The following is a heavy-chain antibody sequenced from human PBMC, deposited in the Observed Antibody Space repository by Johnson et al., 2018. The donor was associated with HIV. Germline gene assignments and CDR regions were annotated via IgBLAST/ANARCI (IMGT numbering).Heavy chain of an antibody. J-gene: IGHJ3*02. D-gene: IGHD3-22*01. V-gene: IGHV3-53*01. Sequence: VQLVESGGGLIQPGGSLRLSCAASGFIVGANYMSWVRQAPGKGLEWVSVIYSGGSTYYADSVKGRFTISRDNSRNTLYLQMNSLRAEDTAVYYCARDRSDMIPTQEPEDAFDIWGQGTLVTVSS. CDR3: ARDRSDMIPTQEPEDAFDI. CDR2: IYSGGST. CDR1: GFIVGANY.